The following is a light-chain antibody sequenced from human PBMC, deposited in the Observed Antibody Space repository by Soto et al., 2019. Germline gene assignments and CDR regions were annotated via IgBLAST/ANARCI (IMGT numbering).Light chain of an antibody. V-gene: IGLV6-57*01. J-gene: IGLJ3*02. Sequence: NFMLTQPHSVSESPGKTVTISCTRSSGSIASSFVQWYQQRPGSSPTTVICEDNQRPSGVPDRFSGSIDSSSNSASLTISGLMPEDEADYYCQSYDDNNVVFGGGTKLTVL. CDR1: SGSIASSF. CDR2: EDN. CDR3: QSYDDNNVV.